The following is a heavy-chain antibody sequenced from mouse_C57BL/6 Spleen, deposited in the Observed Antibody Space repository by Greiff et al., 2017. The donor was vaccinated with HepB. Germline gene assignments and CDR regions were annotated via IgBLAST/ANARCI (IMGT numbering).Heavy chain of an antibody. Sequence: QVQLKQSDAELVKPGASVKISCKVSGYTFTDHTIHWMKQRPEQGLEWIGYIYPRDGSTKYNEKFKGKATLTADKSSSTAYMQLNSLTSEDSAVYFCARFLEFYYDYDGYFDYWGQGTTLTVSS. CDR3: ARFLEFYYDYDGYFDY. D-gene: IGHD2-4*01. CDR2: IYPRDGST. J-gene: IGHJ2*01. CDR1: GYTFTDHT. V-gene: IGHV1-78*01.